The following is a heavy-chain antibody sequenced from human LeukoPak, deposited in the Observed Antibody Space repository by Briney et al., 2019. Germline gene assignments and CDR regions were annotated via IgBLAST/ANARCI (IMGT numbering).Heavy chain of an antibody. Sequence: GASVKVSCKASGYTFTTYVMHWVRQAPGQRLEWMGWINAGNGNTKYSQKFQGRVTITRDTSASTAYMELSSLRSEDTAVYYCARDLGPIAVAGTGNWFDPWGQGTLVTVSS. CDR1: GYTFTTYV. CDR3: ARDLGPIAVAGTGNWFDP. CDR2: INAGNGNT. V-gene: IGHV1-3*01. D-gene: IGHD6-19*01. J-gene: IGHJ5*02.